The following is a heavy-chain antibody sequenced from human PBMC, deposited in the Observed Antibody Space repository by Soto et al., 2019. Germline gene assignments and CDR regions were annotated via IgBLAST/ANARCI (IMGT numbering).Heavy chain of an antibody. Sequence: QITLKESGPTLVEPTQTLTLTCTYSGFSLRTTGVGVGWIRQPPGKALEWLGIIYWNDDKRYSPSLKNRFTLTSDISKSQVVLTMPNMDPVATAPYYCAHTWGLPFDYWGQGTLVIVSS. V-gene: IGHV2-5*01. J-gene: IGHJ4*02. CDR1: GFSLRTTGVG. D-gene: IGHD3-16*01. CDR2: IYWNDDK. CDR3: AHTWGLPFDY.